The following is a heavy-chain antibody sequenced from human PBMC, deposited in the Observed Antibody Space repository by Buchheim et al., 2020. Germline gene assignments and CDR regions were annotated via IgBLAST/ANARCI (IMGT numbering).Heavy chain of an antibody. CDR3: ARGRYCTNGVCYMPFDY. J-gene: IGHJ4*02. Sequence: EVQVLESGGGLVQPGGSLRLSCAASGFTFSTHAMSWVRQAPGKGLEWVSGISATGGTTYYADSVKGQFTISRDNAKNPLYLQMNSLRAEDTAVYYCARGRYCTNGVCYMPFDYWGQGTL. CDR1: GFTFSTHA. V-gene: IGHV3-23*01. CDR2: ISATGGTT. D-gene: IGHD2-8*01.